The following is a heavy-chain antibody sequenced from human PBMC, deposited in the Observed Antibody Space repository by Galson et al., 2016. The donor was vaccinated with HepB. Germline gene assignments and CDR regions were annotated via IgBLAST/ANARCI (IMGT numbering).Heavy chain of an antibody. CDR3: ARELSLVPGKGGHFDL. V-gene: IGHV3-30*04. J-gene: IGHJ5*02. Sequence: SLRLSCAASGYRFSGQAMHWVRQAPGKGLEWAAVISYDGTYQLYADSVRGRFTISRDNFTNTLYLQMNSLRTEDTAVYYCARELSLVPGKGGHFDLWGQGTLVTVSS. CDR2: ISYDGTYQ. CDR1: GYRFSGQA. D-gene: IGHD6-19*01.